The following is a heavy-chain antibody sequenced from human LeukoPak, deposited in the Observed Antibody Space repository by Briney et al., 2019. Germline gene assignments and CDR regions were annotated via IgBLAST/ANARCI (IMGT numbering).Heavy chain of an antibody. Sequence: ASVKVSCKASGYSLTGYYMHWVRQAPGQGLEWMGWINPNSGGTHYAQQFQGRVTMTRDTSISTVYMEISRLRSDDTAVYYCARVWPCSNGVCPDVFDFWGQGTLVTVSS. V-gene: IGHV1-2*02. CDR3: ARVWPCSNGVCPDVFDF. D-gene: IGHD2-8*01. CDR2: INPNSGGT. J-gene: IGHJ4*02. CDR1: GYSLTGYY.